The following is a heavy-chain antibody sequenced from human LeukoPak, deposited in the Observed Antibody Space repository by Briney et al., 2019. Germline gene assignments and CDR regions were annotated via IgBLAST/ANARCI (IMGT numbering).Heavy chain of an antibody. Sequence: GGSLRLSCAASGFTFSSYGMSWVRQAPGKGLEWVSSISSSSSYIYYADSVRGRFTISRDNAKNSLYLQMNSLRAEDTAVYYCARDSLSSGYYYYWGQGTLVTVSS. D-gene: IGHD3-22*01. CDR2: ISSSSSYI. CDR1: GFTFSSYG. CDR3: ARDSLSSGYYYY. J-gene: IGHJ4*02. V-gene: IGHV3-21*01.